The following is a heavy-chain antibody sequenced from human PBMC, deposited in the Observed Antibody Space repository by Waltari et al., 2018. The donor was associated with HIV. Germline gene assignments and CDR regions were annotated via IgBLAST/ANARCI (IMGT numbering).Heavy chain of an antibody. D-gene: IGHD3-10*01. J-gene: IGHJ6*02. CDR3: ARDNWFGETGPYYGMDV. CDR2: IYYSGRT. Sequence: QVQLQESGPGLVKPSQTLSLTCTVSGGSISSGDYYWSWIRQPPGKGLEWIGYIYYSGRTYYNPSLKSRVTISVDTSKNKFSLKLSSVTAADTAVYYCARDNWFGETGPYYGMDVWGQGTTVIVSS. V-gene: IGHV4-30-4*01. CDR1: GGSISSGDYY.